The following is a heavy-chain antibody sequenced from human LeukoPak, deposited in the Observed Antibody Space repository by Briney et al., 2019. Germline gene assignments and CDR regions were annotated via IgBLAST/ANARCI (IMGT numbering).Heavy chain of an antibody. D-gene: IGHD1-7*01. Sequence: GGSLRLSCAASGFTFSSYAMSWVRHAPEKGLEWVSAISGSGGSTYYADSVKGRFTISRDNSKNPLYLQMNSLRAEDTAVYYCAKLPSLELRPVGYFDYWGQGTLVTVSS. CDR1: GFTFSSYA. V-gene: IGHV3-23*01. CDR3: AKLPSLELRPVGYFDY. J-gene: IGHJ4*02. CDR2: ISGSGGST.